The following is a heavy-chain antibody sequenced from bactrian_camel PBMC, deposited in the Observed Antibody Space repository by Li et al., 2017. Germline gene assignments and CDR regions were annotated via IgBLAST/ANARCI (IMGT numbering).Heavy chain of an antibody. CDR2: ISTSGSK. Sequence: HVQLVESGGGTVETGGSLRLSCTVVSEDTYTNNFWGWFRQAPGKEREGVAVISTSGSKWIDESVAGRFTISRDSASNTMHLQMNSLKPEDTAMYYCALGRSCTLTRANVYPHWGQGTQVTVSS. J-gene: IGHJ4*01. CDR1: EDTYTNNF. CDR3: ALGRSCTLTRANVYPH. D-gene: IGHD1*01. V-gene: IGHV3S53*01.